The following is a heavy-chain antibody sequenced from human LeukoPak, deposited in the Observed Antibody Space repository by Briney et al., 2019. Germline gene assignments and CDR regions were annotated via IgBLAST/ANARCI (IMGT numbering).Heavy chain of an antibody. Sequence: PGGSLRLSCAVSGLTLGNYGMSWVRQAPGKGLEWVAGLSGSGGGTNYADSVQGRFTISRDNPKNTLYLQMNSLRAEDTAVYFCAKRGVVIRVFLVGFHKEAYYFDSWGQGALVTVSS. CDR2: LSGSGGGT. CDR1: GLTLGNYG. CDR3: AKRGVVIRVFLVGFHKEAYYFDS. J-gene: IGHJ4*02. V-gene: IGHV3-23*01. D-gene: IGHD3-10*01.